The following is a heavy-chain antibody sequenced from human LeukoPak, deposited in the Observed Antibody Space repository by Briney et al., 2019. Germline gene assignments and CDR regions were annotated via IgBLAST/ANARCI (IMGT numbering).Heavy chain of an antibody. V-gene: IGHV1-2*02. CDR2: INPNSGGT. D-gene: IGHD3-16*01. CDR1: GYTFTGYY. J-gene: IGHJ4*02. Sequence: ASVKVSCKASGYTFTGYYMHWVRQAPGQGLEWMGWINPNSGGTNYAQKFQGRVTMTRDTSISTAYMELSRLRSDDTAVYYCARGTQYEYLWGSNTSSDIWGQGTRVTVSS. CDR3: ARGTQYEYLWGSNTSSDI.